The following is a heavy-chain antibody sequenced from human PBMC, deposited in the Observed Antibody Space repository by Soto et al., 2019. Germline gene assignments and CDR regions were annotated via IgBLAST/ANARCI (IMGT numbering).Heavy chain of an antibody. J-gene: IGHJ6*02. CDR1: GGSIKNSGYY. CDR2: ISYSGST. CDR3: GRDAVTKRDFYYYGMDV. Sequence: QVQLQESGPGRLKPSQTLSLTCTVSGGSIKNSGYYWSWFRQHPAKGLEWIGYISYSGSTDYAPSLKSRVTMSVDTSKNQFSLNLTSVTDADTAVYYCGRDAVTKRDFYYYGMDVWGRGTTVTVSS. V-gene: IGHV4-31*03. D-gene: IGHD4-4*01.